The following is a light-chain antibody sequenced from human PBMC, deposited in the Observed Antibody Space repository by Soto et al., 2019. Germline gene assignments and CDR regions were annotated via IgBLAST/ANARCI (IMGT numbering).Light chain of an antibody. CDR1: QGISSY. CDR2: AAS. Sequence: AIRMTQSPSSLSASTGDRVTITCRASQGISSYLAWYQQKPGKAPKLLIYAASTLQSGVPSRFSGSGSGTDFTLTISCLQSEDFATYHCQQYYSYPHFFGGGTKVDI. V-gene: IGKV1-8*01. J-gene: IGKJ4*01. CDR3: QQYYSYPHF.